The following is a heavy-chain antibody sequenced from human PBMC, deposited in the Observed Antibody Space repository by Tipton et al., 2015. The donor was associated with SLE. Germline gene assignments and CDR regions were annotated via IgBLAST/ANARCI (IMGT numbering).Heavy chain of an antibody. V-gene: IGHV4-61*05. J-gene: IGHJ4*02. CDR1: GGSIRSSTNY. D-gene: IGHD2-2*01. Sequence: TLSLTCTVSGGSIRSSTNYWGWIRQHPGKGLEWIGYIYYSGNTKYNPSLKSRVTISVDTSKNQFSLRLSSVTAAETAVYYCARGPRSMVGSTMVDTWGQGTLVTVSS. CDR2: IYYSGNT. CDR3: ARGPRSMVGSTMVDT.